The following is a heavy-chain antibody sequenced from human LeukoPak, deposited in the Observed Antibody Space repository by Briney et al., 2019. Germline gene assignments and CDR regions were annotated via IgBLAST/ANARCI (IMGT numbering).Heavy chain of an antibody. Sequence: PGGSLRLSCAGSGFPFSSYGMQWVRQAPGKGLEWVALIWYDGSNMYYADSAKGRFTISKDNSKNTLYLQMNSLRAEDTAVYYCTTIRGSGWSYWYFDFWGRGTLVTVSS. V-gene: IGHV3-33*01. CDR3: TTIRGSGWSYWYFDF. CDR1: GFPFSSYG. D-gene: IGHD6-19*01. J-gene: IGHJ2*01. CDR2: IWYDGSNM.